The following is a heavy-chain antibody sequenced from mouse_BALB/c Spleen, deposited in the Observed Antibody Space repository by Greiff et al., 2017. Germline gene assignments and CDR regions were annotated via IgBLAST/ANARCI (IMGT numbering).Heavy chain of an antibody. D-gene: IGHD1-2*01. CDR3: TRTTARNYAMDY. V-gene: IGHV1S127*01. J-gene: IGHJ4*01. Sequence: QVQLQQPGAELVKPGASVKMSCKASGYTFTSYWMHWVKQRPGQGLEWIGVIDPSDSYTSYNQKFKGKATLTVDTSSSTAYMQLSSLTSEDSAVYYCTRTTARNYAMDYWGQGTSVTVSS. CDR2: IDPSDSYT. CDR1: GYTFTSYW.